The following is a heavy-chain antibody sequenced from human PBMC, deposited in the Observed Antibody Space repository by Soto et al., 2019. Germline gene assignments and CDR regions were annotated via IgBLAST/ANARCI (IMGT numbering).Heavy chain of an antibody. CDR1: GGSISSYY. D-gene: IGHD1-26*01. CDR3: ARTVRSGSYWGWFDY. CDR2: IYYSGST. V-gene: IGHV4-59*01. Sequence: SETLSLTCTVSGGSISSYYWSWIRQPPGKGLEWIGYIYYSGSTNYNPSLKSRVTISVDTSKNQFPLKLSSVTAADTAVYYCARTVRSGSYWGWFDYWGQGTLVTVSS. J-gene: IGHJ4*02.